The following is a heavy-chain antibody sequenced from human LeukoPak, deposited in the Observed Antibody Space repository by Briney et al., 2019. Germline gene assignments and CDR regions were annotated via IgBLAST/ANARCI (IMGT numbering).Heavy chain of an antibody. CDR2: IYYSGST. D-gene: IGHD3-10*01. V-gene: IGHV4-59*01. CDR3: ARSYGSGSSPDY. Sequence: PSETLSLTCTVPGGSISSYYWSWIRQPPGKGLEWIGYIYYSGSTNYNPSLKSRVTISVDTSKNQFSLKLSSVTAADTAVYYCARSYGSGSSPDYWGQGTLVTVSS. CDR1: GGSISSYY. J-gene: IGHJ4*02.